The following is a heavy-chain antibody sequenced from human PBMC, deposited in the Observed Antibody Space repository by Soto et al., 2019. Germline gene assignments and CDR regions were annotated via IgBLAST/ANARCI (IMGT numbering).Heavy chain of an antibody. D-gene: IGHD3-10*01. V-gene: IGHV1-3*01. Sequence: ASVKVSCKASGYTFTSYAMHWVRQAPGQRLEWMGWINAGNGNTKYSQKFQGRVTITRDTSASTAYMELSSLRSEDTAVYYCARDGRYYGSGSRSRRDYYYMDVWGKGTTVTVSS. J-gene: IGHJ6*03. CDR2: INAGNGNT. CDR3: ARDGRYYGSGSRSRRDYYYMDV. CDR1: GYTFTSYA.